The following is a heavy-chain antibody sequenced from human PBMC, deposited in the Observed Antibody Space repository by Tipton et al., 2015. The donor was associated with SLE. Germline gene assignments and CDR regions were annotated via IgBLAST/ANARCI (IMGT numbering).Heavy chain of an antibody. J-gene: IGHJ3*02. CDR3: VRNPGSGSSVLGAFDI. D-gene: IGHD1-26*01. CDR2: IYYSGSN. V-gene: IGHV4-28*02. Sequence: TLSLTCAVSDYSISSSNWWGWIRQPPGKGLEWIGYIYYSGSNYYNPSLKSRVTMSVDTSKNQFSLKLSSVTAVDTAVYYCVRNPGSGSSVLGAFDIWGQGTMVTVSS. CDR1: DYSISSSNW.